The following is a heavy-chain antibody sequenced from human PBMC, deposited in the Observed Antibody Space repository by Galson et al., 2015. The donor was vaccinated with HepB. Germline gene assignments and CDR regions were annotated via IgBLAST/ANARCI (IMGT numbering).Heavy chain of an antibody. CDR3: ARAVNHYDSSGYYPDY. Sequence: SLSLSCAASGFTFSAYGMHWVRQAPGKGLEWVAIIWYDGSNKFYADSVKGRFTISRDNSKNRLYLQMDSLRGEDTAVYYCARAVNHYDSSGYYPDYWGRGTLVTVSS. D-gene: IGHD3-22*01. J-gene: IGHJ4*02. CDR2: IWYDGSNK. V-gene: IGHV3-33*08. CDR1: GFTFSAYG.